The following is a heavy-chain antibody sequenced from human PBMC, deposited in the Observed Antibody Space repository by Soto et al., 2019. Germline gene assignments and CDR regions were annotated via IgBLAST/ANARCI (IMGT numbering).Heavy chain of an antibody. CDR2: ITPSGAHT. Sequence: QVQLVQSGAEVKKPGASVEVSCKAFGYSFISYYIHWVRQAPGQGLEWMGIITPSGAHTCYAQKCQGSGTMAPDKSPSTASMETSSLTSEGTAVYCCSRGGGGIDVWGQGTTVTVSS. V-gene: IGHV1-46*01. D-gene: IGHD3-16*01. J-gene: IGHJ6*02. CDR3: SRGGGGIDV. CDR1: GYSFISYY.